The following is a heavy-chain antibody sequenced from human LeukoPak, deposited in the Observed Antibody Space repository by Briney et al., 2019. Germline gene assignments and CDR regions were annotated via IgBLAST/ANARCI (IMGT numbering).Heavy chain of an antibody. Sequence: GGSLRLSCTASGFTFSDYWMHWVRQAPGKGLVWVSRISNDGTNTIYADSYADSVKGRFTISRDNAKNTLYLQMNSLRAEDTAVYYCAKDRDSSGWFPLYYYWGQGTLVTVSS. V-gene: IGHV3-74*01. CDR3: AKDRDSSGWFPLYYY. J-gene: IGHJ4*02. CDR2: ISNDGTNT. D-gene: IGHD6-19*01. CDR1: GFTFSDYW.